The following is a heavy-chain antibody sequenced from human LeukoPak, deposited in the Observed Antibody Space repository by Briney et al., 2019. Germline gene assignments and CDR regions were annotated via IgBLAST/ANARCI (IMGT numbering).Heavy chain of an antibody. CDR3: AKDKMDIAMWFDY. D-gene: IGHD5-18*01. CDR1: GFTFSSYG. J-gene: IGHJ4*02. CDR2: ISYDGSNK. V-gene: IGHV3-30*18. Sequence: GGSLRLSCAASGFTFSSYGMHWVRQAPGKGLEWVAVISYDGSNKYYADSVKGRFTISRDNSKNTLYLQMNSLRAEDTAVYYCAKDKMDIAMWFDYWGQGTLVTVSS.